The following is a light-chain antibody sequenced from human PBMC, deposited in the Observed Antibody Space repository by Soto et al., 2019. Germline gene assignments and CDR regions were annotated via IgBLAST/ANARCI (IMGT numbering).Light chain of an antibody. CDR2: EVT. CDR3: GSYAGGNTVV. CDR1: SSDVGGYNY. Sequence: QSALTQSSSASGSPGQSVTISCIGTSSDVGGYNYVSWYQHHPGKAPKLIIYEVTKRPSGVPDRFSGSRSGTTASLTVSGLQAEDEADYYCGSYAGGNTVVFGTGTKLTVL. V-gene: IGLV2-8*01. J-gene: IGLJ1*01.